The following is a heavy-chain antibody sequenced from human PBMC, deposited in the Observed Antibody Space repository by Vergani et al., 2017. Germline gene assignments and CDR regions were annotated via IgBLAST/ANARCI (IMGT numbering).Heavy chain of an antibody. CDR3: ARRVDSTLSFDY. Sequence: QVHLVQSGVEVKKPGASVKVSCKASGYTFSSYGITWVRQAPGQGLEWMGWITAYNGNTKYAQKFQGRVTMTIDTSTNTVYMDLRSLRSDDTAVFYCARRVDSTLSFDYWGQGTLVTVSS. CDR2: ITAYNGNT. D-gene: IGHD6-13*01. J-gene: IGHJ4*02. CDR1: GYTFSSYG. V-gene: IGHV1-18*01.